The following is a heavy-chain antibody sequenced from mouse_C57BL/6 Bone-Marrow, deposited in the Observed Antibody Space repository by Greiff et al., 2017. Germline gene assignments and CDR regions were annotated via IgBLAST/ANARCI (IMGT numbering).Heavy chain of an antibody. CDR1: GYTFPSYW. V-gene: IGHV1-55*01. D-gene: IGHD2-5*01. Sequence: QVQLQQPGAELVKPGASVKLSCKASGYTFPSYWINWVKPRPGQGLEWIGDIYPGSGSTNYNEKFKSTATLTVDTSSSTAYIELSSLTSEDSAVYNGARPYYSNSWYFDVWGTGTTVTVSS. CDR2: IYPGSGST. CDR3: ARPYYSNSWYFDV. J-gene: IGHJ1*03.